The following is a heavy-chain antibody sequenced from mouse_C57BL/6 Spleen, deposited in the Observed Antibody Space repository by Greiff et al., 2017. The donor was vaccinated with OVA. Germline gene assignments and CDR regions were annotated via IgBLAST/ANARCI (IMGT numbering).Heavy chain of an antibody. D-gene: IGHD2-1*01. V-gene: IGHV1-82*01. CDR1: GYAFSSYW. J-gene: IGHJ4*01. Sequence: VKLQQSGPELVKPGASVKLSCQASGYAFSSYWMNWVNQRPGKGLEWFGRIYPGGGDTNYHGQFKGKATLTADKTSSTAYMQRSRLTSEDTAVYVCARCEGNYYAMDYWGQGTSGTVSS. CDR3: ARCEGNYYAMDY. CDR2: IYPGGGDT.